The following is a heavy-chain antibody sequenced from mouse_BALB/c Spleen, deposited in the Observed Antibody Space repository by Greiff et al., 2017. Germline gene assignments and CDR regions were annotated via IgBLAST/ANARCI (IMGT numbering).Heavy chain of an antibody. D-gene: IGHD2-4*01. J-gene: IGHJ4*01. CDR3: ARHRGYDYSGNYAMDY. Sequence: EVQRVESGGGLVQPGGSLKLSCAASGFTFSSYTMPWVRQTPEKRLEWVAYISNGGGSTYYPDTVKGRFTISRDNAKNTLYLQMSSLKSEDTAMYYCARHRGYDYSGNYAMDYWGQGTSVTVSS. CDR2: ISNGGGST. CDR1: GFTFSSYT. V-gene: IGHV5-12-2*01.